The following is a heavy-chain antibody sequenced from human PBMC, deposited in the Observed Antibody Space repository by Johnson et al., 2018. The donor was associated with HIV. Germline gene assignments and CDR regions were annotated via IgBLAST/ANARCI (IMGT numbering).Heavy chain of an antibody. V-gene: IGHV3-30*03. CDR3: ARDGPYYDSSGYYYGTVFYAFDI. D-gene: IGHD3-22*01. J-gene: IGHJ3*02. CDR2: ISYDGSNK. CDR1: GFTVSSNY. Sequence: QVQLVESGGGLVQPGGSLRLYCAASGFTVSSNYMSWVRQAPGKGLEWVSVISYDGSNKYYADSVKGRFIISRDTSKNTLYLQMNSLRAEDTAVYYCARDGPYYDSSGYYYGTVFYAFDIWGQGTMVTVSS.